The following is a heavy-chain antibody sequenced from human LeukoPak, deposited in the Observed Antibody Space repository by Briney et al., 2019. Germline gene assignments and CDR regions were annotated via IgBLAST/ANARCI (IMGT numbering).Heavy chain of an antibody. J-gene: IGHJ6*02. CDR3: ARDGGQPGGYYHYGMDV. V-gene: IGHV3-30*03. CDR2: ISFNGRDT. Sequence: GGSLRLPCAASGFSLSSYSTHWVRQAPGKGLEWVAVISFNGRDTKYADSMKGRFTISRDNSKNTLYVEMNSLRPEDTAVYYCARDGGQPGGYYHYGMDVWGQGTTVTVSS. D-gene: IGHD3-10*01. CDR1: GFSLSSYS.